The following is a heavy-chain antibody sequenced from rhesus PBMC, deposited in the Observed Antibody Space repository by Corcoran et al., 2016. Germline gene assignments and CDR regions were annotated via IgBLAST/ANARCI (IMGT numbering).Heavy chain of an antibody. D-gene: IGHD6-37*01. V-gene: IGHV5-20*01. J-gene: IGHJ2*01. CDR1: GYSFTSYW. CDR2: IDPSDSDT. Sequence: GAEGKRPGESLKISCKTSGYSFTSYWISWVRQMPGKGLEWMGAIDPSDSDTRYNPSFQGQVTISADKSISTAYLQWSRLKASDTATYYCAKDYYSGGFYWYFDLWGPGTPITISS. CDR3: AKDYYSGGFYWYFDL.